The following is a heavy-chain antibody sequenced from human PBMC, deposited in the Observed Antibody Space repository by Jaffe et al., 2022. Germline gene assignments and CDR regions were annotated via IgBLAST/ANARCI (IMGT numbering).Heavy chain of an antibody. D-gene: IGHD3-16*02. CDR2: TYYRSKWYN. CDR1: GDSVSSNSAA. J-gene: IGHJ4*02. Sequence: QVQLQQSGPGLVKPSQTLSLTCAISGDSVSSNSAAWNWIRQSPSRGLEWLGRTYYRSKWYNDYAVSVKSRITINPDTSKNQFSLQLNSVTPEDTAVYYCARESSLYDYIWGSYRYQYFDYWGQGTLVTVSS. V-gene: IGHV6-1*01. CDR3: ARESSLYDYIWGSYRYQYFDY.